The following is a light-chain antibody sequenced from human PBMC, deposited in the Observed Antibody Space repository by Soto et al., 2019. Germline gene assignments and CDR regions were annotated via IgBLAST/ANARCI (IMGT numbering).Light chain of an antibody. CDR1: SGHSNYA. CDR2: INSDGSH. CDR3: QTWASGIRL. J-gene: IGLJ3*02. V-gene: IGLV4-69*01. Sequence: QPVLTQSPSASASLGASVKLTCTLSSGHSNYAIAWHQQQPEKGPRYLMRINSDGSHNKVDGIPDRFSASSSGSERYLTISSLQPEDEADYFCQTWASGIRLFGGGTKLTVL.